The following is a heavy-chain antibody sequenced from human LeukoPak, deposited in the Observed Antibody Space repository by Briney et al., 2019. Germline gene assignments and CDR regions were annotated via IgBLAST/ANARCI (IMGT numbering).Heavy chain of an antibody. CDR3: ARGRNSDYYDFWSGTSGRVFDY. J-gene: IGHJ4*02. D-gene: IGHD3-3*01. Sequence: TSETLSLTCTVSGGSVSSGSYYWSWIRQPPGKGLEWIGYIYYSGSTNYNPSLKSRVTISVDTSKNQFSLKLSSVTAADTAVYYCARGRNSDYYDFWSGTSGRVFDYWGQGTLVTVSS. CDR1: GGSVSSGSYY. V-gene: IGHV4-61*01. CDR2: IYYSGST.